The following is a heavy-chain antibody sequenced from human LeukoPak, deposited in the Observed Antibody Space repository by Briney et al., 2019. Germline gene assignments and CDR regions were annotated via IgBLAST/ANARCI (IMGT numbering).Heavy chain of an antibody. CDR1: GFTVSSNY. D-gene: IGHD1-26*01. V-gene: IGHV3-48*01. J-gene: IGHJ3*02. CDR3: AKDRIVGATAAFDI. Sequence: PGGSLRLSCAASGFTVSSNYMNWVRQAPGKGLEWVSYITNSGNSKSYADSVKGRFTISRDNSKNTLYLQMNSLRAEDTAVYYCAKDRIVGATAAFDIWGQGTMVTVSS. CDR2: ITNSGNSK.